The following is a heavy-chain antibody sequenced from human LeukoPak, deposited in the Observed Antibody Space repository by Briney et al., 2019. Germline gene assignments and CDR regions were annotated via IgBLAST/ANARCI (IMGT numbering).Heavy chain of an antibody. J-gene: IGHJ4*02. CDR3: ATDFSSGSLDY. D-gene: IGHD3-22*01. Sequence: GGSLRLSCAASGFTFSDYYMSWIRQAPGKGLEWVSYISSSGSTIFYADSVKGRFTISRDNAKNSLYLQMNSLRAEDTAVYYCATDFSSGSLDYWGQGTLVTVSS. CDR1: GFTFSDYY. V-gene: IGHV3-11*04. CDR2: ISSSGSTI.